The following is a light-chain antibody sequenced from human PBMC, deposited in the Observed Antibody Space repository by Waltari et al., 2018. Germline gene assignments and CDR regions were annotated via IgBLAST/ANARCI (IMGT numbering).Light chain of an antibody. CDR1: QSVSKY. V-gene: IGKV3-11*01. CDR2: DAS. CDR3: QQRGTYLGLT. Sequence: VLTQSPATLSLSPGERATLSCRASQSVSKYLAWYQQKPGQAPRLIIFDASNRATGIPARFSGSGSGTEFSLTINSLEPEDFAVYYCQQRGTYLGLTFGGGTKVDIK. J-gene: IGKJ4*01.